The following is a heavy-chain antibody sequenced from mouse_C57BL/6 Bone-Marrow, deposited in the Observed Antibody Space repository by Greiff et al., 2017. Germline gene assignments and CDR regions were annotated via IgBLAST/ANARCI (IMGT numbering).Heavy chain of an antibody. V-gene: IGHV1-81*01. Sequence: QVQLKESGAELARPGASVKLSCKASGYTFTSYGISWVKQRTGQGLEWIGEIYPRSGNTYYNEKFKGKATLTADKSSSTAYMELRSLTSEDSAVYFCASTAQEGFVYWGQGTLVTVSA. D-gene: IGHD3-2*02. CDR3: ASTAQEGFVY. CDR1: GYTFTSYG. CDR2: IYPRSGNT. J-gene: IGHJ3*01.